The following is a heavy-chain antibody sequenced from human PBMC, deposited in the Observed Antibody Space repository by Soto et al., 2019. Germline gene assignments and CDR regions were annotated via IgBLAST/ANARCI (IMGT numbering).Heavy chain of an antibody. J-gene: IGHJ4*02. CDR1: GLTSSTYA. V-gene: IGHV3-7*03. Sequence: EVQLLESGGDLVQPGGSLRLSCAASGLTSSTYAMSWVRQAPGKGLEWVANIIKDGSEKSYVDSVKGRFTISRDNAKSSLYLEMNSLRVEDTAMYYCARDWGGLGYWGQGTLVTVSS. CDR2: IIKDGSEK. D-gene: IGHD3-10*01. CDR3: ARDWGGLGY.